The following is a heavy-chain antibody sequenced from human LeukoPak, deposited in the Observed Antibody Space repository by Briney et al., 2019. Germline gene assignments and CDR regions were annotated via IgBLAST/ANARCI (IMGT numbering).Heavy chain of an antibody. CDR3: AIPHYYGSGSDAFDI. Sequence: SETLSLTCAVYGGSFSGYYWSWIRQPPGKGLEWIGEINHSGSTNYNPSLKSRVAISVDTSKNQFSLKLSSVTAADTAVYYCAIPHYYGSGSDAFDIWGQGTMVTVSS. D-gene: IGHD3-10*01. J-gene: IGHJ3*02. CDR2: INHSGST. V-gene: IGHV4-34*01. CDR1: GGSFSGYY.